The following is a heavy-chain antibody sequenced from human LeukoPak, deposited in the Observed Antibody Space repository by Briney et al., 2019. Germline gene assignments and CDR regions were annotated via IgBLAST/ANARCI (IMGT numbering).Heavy chain of an antibody. CDR1: GGSISSSSYY. Sequence: SETLSLTCTVSGGSISSSSYYWGWIRQPPGKGLEWIGSIYYSGSTYYNPSLKSRVTISVDTSKNQFSLKLSSVTAADTAVYYCARDGGLLWFGELFYFDYWGQGTLATVSS. D-gene: IGHD3-10*01. CDR2: IYYSGST. CDR3: ARDGGLLWFGELFYFDY. J-gene: IGHJ4*02. V-gene: IGHV4-39*07.